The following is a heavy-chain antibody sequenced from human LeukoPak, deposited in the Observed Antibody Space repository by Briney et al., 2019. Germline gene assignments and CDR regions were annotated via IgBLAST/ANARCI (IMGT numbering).Heavy chain of an antibody. CDR3: ARVETDFWSGYRNYYYMDV. Sequence: PPETLSLTCTVSGGSISSYYWSWIRQPAGKGLEWIGRIYTSGSTNYNPSLKSRVTISVDTSKNQFSLKLSSVTAADTAVYYCARVETDFWSGYRNYYYMDVWGKGTTVTVSS. J-gene: IGHJ6*03. D-gene: IGHD3-3*01. CDR2: IYTSGST. V-gene: IGHV4-4*07. CDR1: GGSISSYY.